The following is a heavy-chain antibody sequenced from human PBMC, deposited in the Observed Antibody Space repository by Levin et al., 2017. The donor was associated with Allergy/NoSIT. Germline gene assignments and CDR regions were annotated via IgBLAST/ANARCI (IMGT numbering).Heavy chain of an antibody. CDR2: IYHSGST. CDR1: GGSISSSNW. D-gene: IGHD4-17*01. J-gene: IGHJ4*02. CDR3: ARDQVMGSDYGDYAPYYFDY. Sequence: PSETLSLTCAVSGGSISSSNWWSWVRQPPGKGLEWIGEIYHSGSTNYNPSLKSRVTISVDKSKNQFSLKLSSVTAADTAVYYCARDQVMGSDYGDYAPYYFDYWGQGTLVTVSS. V-gene: IGHV4-4*02.